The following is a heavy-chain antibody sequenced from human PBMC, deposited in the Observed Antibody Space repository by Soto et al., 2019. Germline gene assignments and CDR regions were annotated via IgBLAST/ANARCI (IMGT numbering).Heavy chain of an antibody. Sequence: GESLKISCKGSGDSFTSYGIGWVRQMPGKGLEWMGIIYPGDSDTRYSPSFQGQVTISADKSISTAYLQWSSLKASDTAMYYCARLNYYDSSGYSDYWGQGTLVTVSS. D-gene: IGHD3-22*01. V-gene: IGHV5-51*01. CDR2: IYPGDSDT. J-gene: IGHJ4*02. CDR3: ARLNYYDSSGYSDY. CDR1: GDSFTSYG.